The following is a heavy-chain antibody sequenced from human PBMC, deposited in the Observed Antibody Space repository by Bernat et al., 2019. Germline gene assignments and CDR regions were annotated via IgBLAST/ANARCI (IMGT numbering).Heavy chain of an antibody. J-gene: IGHJ6*02. V-gene: IGHV6-1*01. CDR2: TYYRSKWYS. Sequence: QVQLQQSGPGLVKPSQTLSLTCAISGDSVSSNSAAWTWIRQSPSRGLEWLGRTYYRSKWYSEYAVSVKGRITIHPDTSKNQFSLQLNSVTPEDTAVYYCAKDPIQQWLVSSLRGGYYYGMDVWGQGTTVTVSS. D-gene: IGHD6-19*01. CDR1: GDSVSSNSAA. CDR3: AKDPIQQWLVSSLRGGYYYGMDV.